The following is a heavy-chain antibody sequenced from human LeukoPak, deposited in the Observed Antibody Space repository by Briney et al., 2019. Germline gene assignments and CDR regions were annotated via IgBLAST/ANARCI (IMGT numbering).Heavy chain of an antibody. D-gene: IGHD3-22*01. CDR1: GFTVSSNY. CDR2: IYSGGST. Sequence: GSLRLSCAASGFTVSSNYMSWVRQAPGKGLEWVSVIYSGGSTYYADSVKGRFTISRDNSKNTLYLQMNSLRAEDTAVYYCARDYYDSSGYLDYWGQGTLVTVSS. V-gene: IGHV3-66*01. J-gene: IGHJ4*02. CDR3: ARDYYDSSGYLDY.